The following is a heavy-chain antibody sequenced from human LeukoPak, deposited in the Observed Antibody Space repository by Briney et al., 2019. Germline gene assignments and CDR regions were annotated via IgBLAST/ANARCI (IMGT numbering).Heavy chain of an antibody. Sequence: SETLSLTCTVSGGSISSYYWSWIRQPPGKGLEWIGYIYYSGSTNYNPSLKSRVTISVDTSKNQFSLKLSSVTAADTAVYYCAKVLWGGGGASSSPWVNWFDPWGQGTLVNVSS. J-gene: IGHJ5*02. D-gene: IGHD6-6*01. CDR2: IYYSGST. CDR3: AKVLWGGGGASSSPWVNWFDP. CDR1: GGSISSYY. V-gene: IGHV4-59*01.